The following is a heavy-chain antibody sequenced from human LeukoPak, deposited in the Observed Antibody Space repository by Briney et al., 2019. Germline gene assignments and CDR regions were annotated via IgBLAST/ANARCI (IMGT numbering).Heavy chain of an antibody. V-gene: IGHV7-4-1*02. D-gene: IGHD6-19*01. CDR1: GYTFTSYA. CDR2: INTNTGNP. CDR3: ARLSSGWYSDY. Sequence: ASVKVSCKASGYTFTSYAVNWVRQAPGQGLEWMGWINTNTGNPTYAQGLTGRFVFSLDTSVSTAFLQISSLKAEDTAVYYCARLSSGWYSDYWGQGTLVTVSP. J-gene: IGHJ4*02.